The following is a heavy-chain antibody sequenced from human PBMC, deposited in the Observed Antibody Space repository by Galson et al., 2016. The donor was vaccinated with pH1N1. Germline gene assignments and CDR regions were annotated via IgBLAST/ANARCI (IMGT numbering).Heavy chain of an antibody. CDR2: IIPVFGAA. CDR3: ASPPPSSGHLNYYYYMDV. D-gene: IGHD3-3*01. CDR1: EGTLTRYA. J-gene: IGHJ6*03. Sequence: SVKVSCKASEGTLTRYAISWVRQAPGQGLEWMGGIIPVFGAATYAQKFQGRVTITADKSADTAYMERSSLRSEDTAVYYCASPPPSSGHLNYYYYMDVWGQGTTVTVS. V-gene: IGHV1-69*06.